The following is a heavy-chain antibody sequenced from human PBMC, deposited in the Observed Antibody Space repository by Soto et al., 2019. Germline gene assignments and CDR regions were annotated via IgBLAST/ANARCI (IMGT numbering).Heavy chain of an antibody. Sequence: SETLSLTCTVSGGSISSGGYYWSWIRQHPGKGLEWIGYIYHSGTTYYNPSLKSRVTISVDTSKNQFSLKLTSVTTEDTAVYYCTKVRADYYDSSGPNYWGQGTLVTVSS. CDR3: TKVRADYYDSSGPNY. CDR1: GGSISSGGYY. J-gene: IGHJ4*02. CDR2: IYHSGTT. D-gene: IGHD3-22*01. V-gene: IGHV4-31*03.